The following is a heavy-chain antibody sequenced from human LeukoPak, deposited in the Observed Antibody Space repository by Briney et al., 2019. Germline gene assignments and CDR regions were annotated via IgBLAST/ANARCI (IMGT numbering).Heavy chain of an antibody. CDR2: IYYSGST. CDR1: GGSISSGGYY. Sequence: PSETLSLTCTVSGGSISSGGYYWSWIRQHPGKGLEWIGYIYYSGSTHYNPSLKSRVTISVDTSKNQFSLKLSSVTAADTAVYYCARGSGWWFDYWGQGTLVTVSS. J-gene: IGHJ4*02. V-gene: IGHV4-31*03. D-gene: IGHD6-19*01. CDR3: ARGSGWWFDY.